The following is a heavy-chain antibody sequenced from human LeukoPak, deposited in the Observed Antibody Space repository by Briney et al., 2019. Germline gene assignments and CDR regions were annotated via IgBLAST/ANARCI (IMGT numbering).Heavy chain of an antibody. Sequence: SVKVSCKASGYTFTAYYMHWVRQAPGQGLEWMGGIIPIFGTANYAQKFQGRVTITADKSTSTAYMELSSLRSEDTAVYYCARSSPYYYDSSGYHDSYYFDYWGQGTLVTVSS. CDR3: ARSSPYYYDSSGYHDSYYFDY. D-gene: IGHD3-22*01. J-gene: IGHJ4*02. CDR1: GYTFTAYY. V-gene: IGHV1-69*06. CDR2: IIPIFGTA.